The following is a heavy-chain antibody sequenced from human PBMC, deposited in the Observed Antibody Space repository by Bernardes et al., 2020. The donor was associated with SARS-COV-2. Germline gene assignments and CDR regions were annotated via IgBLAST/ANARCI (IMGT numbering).Heavy chain of an antibody. D-gene: IGHD3-10*01. J-gene: IGHJ4*02. CDR2: IYWDDVK. CDR1: GFSLTTSAVG. Sequence: SGPTLAKPTQTITLTCTVSGFSLTTSAVGVGWVRQPPGKALEWLTLIYWDDVKRFSQSLKSRVTISKDTSKTQVDLSLTNMDPMDTATYYCLFSFQWEVRGPDYWGQGTLVTVSS. CDR3: LFSFQWEVRGPDY. V-gene: IGHV2-5*02.